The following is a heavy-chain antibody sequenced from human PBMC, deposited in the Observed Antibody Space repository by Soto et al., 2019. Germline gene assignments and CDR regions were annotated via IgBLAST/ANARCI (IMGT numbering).Heavy chain of an antibody. Sequence: QVQLQQWGAGLLKPSETLSLTCAVYGGSFSGYYWSWIRQPPGKGLEWIGEINHSGSTNYNPSLKSRVTILVDTSKNQFSLKLSSVTAADTAVYYCARGKRGYGSGSYYNNWFDPWGQGTLVTVSS. CDR2: INHSGST. V-gene: IGHV4-34*01. D-gene: IGHD3-10*01. CDR3: ARGKRGYGSGSYYNNWFDP. J-gene: IGHJ5*02. CDR1: GGSFSGYY.